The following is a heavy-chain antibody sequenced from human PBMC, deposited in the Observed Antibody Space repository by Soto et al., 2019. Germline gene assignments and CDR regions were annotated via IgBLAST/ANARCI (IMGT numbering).Heavy chain of an antibody. CDR3: ARDLDYYDSSGYYDY. CDR1: GFTFDDYG. CDR2: INWNGGST. V-gene: IGHV3-20*04. J-gene: IGHJ4*02. Sequence: GGSPRLSCAASGFTFDDYGMSWVRQAPGKGLEWVSGINWNGGSTGYADSVKGRFTISRDNAKNSLYLQMNSLRAEDTALYYCARDLDYYDSSGYYDYWGQGTLVTVSS. D-gene: IGHD3-22*01.